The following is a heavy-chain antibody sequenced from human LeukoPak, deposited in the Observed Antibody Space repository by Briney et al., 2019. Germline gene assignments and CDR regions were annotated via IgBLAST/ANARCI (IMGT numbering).Heavy chain of an antibody. CDR3: AKGRYCSSTSCPDAFDI. Sequence: GSLRLSCAASGFTFSSYAMSWVRQAPGKGLEWVSAISGSGGSTYYADSVKGRFTISRDNSKNTLYLQMNSLRAEDTAVYYCAKGRYCSSTSCPDAFDIWGQGTMVTVSS. CDR2: ISGSGGST. V-gene: IGHV3-23*01. D-gene: IGHD2-2*01. CDR1: GFTFSSYA. J-gene: IGHJ3*02.